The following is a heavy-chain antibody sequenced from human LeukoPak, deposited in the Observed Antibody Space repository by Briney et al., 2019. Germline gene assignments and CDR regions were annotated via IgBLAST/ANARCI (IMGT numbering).Heavy chain of an antibody. Sequence: GGSLRLSCAASGFTFSSYEMNWVRQAPGKGLEWVSYISSSGSTIYYADSVKGRFTISRDNAKNSLYLQMNSLRAEDTAVYYCASSYCSSTSCYYGDYSGYYYYMDVWGKGTTVTVSS. CDR2: ISSSGSTI. J-gene: IGHJ6*03. CDR3: ASSYCSSTSCYYGDYSGYYYYMDV. CDR1: GFTFSSYE. V-gene: IGHV3-48*03. D-gene: IGHD2-2*01.